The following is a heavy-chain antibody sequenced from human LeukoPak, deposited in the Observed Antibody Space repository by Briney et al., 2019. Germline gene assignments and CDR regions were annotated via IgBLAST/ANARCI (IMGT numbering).Heavy chain of an antibody. J-gene: IGHJ4*02. CDR1: GGSISNYY. D-gene: IGHD6-19*01. CDR3: ARAARSGLIDY. Sequence: PSETLSLTCTVSGGSISNYYWGWIRQPPGMGLGWIGSIYYSGNTYYNPSLKSRVTISLDTSKNQFSLNLNSVTAADTALYFCARAARSGLIDYWGQGILVIVSS. V-gene: IGHV4-39*07. CDR2: IYYSGNT.